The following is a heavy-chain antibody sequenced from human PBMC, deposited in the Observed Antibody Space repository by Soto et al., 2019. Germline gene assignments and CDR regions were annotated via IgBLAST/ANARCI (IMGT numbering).Heavy chain of an antibody. D-gene: IGHD3-3*01. J-gene: IGHJ5*02. CDR1: GYTFTSYG. V-gene: IGHV1-18*04. CDR2: ISAYNGNT. Sequence: WASVKVSCKASGYTFTSYGISWVRQAPGQGLEWMGWISAYNGNTNYAQKLQGRVTMTTDTSTSTAYMELRSLRSDDTAVYYCARSPPDDFWSGYSLYNWFDPWGQGTLVTVSS. CDR3: ARSPPDDFWSGYSLYNWFDP.